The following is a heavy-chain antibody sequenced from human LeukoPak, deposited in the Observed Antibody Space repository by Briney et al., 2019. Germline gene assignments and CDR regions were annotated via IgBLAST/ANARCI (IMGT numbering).Heavy chain of an antibody. CDR2: IYQYGST. Sequence: KPSETLSLTCAVSGYSISSGYYWGWIRQPPGKGLEWIGTIYQYGSTYYNPSLKSRVTISVDTSKNQFSLKLSSVTAADTAVYYCARHRPPDGSTSCYNDWGQGTLVTVSS. J-gene: IGHJ4*02. CDR3: ARHRPPDGSTSCYND. V-gene: IGHV4-38-2*01. D-gene: IGHD2-2*02. CDR1: GYSISSGYY.